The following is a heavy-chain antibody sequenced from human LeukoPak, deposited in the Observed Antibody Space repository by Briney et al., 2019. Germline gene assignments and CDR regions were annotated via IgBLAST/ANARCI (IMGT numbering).Heavy chain of an antibody. CDR3: AKDIGAAREGSFDY. Sequence: GGSLRLSCAASGFTFSSYAMHWVRQAPGKGLEYVSAISSNGGSTYYANSVKGRFTISRDNSKNTLYLQMNSLRAEDTAVYYCAKDIGAAREGSFDYWGQGTLVTVSS. CDR1: GFTFSSYA. CDR2: ISSNGGST. V-gene: IGHV3-64*01. D-gene: IGHD6-13*01. J-gene: IGHJ4*02.